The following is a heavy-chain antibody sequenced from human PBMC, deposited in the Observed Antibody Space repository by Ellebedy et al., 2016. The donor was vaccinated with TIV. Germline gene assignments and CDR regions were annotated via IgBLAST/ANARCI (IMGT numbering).Heavy chain of an antibody. Sequence: SETLSLTCTVSGGSISSSSYYWGWIRQPPGKGLEWIGSIYYSGSTYYNPSLKSRVTISVDTSKNQFSLKLSSVTAADTAVYYCARHRMGYDYVWGSYRDYYYYYGMDVWGQGTTVTVSS. CDR1: GGSISSSSYY. D-gene: IGHD3-16*02. CDR2: IYYSGST. J-gene: IGHJ6*02. V-gene: IGHV4-39*01. CDR3: ARHRMGYDYVWGSYRDYYYYYGMDV.